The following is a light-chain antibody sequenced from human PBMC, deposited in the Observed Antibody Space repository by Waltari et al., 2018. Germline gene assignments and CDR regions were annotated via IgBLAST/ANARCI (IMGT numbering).Light chain of an antibody. CDR2: SNN. CDR1: SKNVGPEG. V-gene: IGLV10-54*04. J-gene: IGLJ3*02. CDR3: SAWDTSLSAWV. Sequence: QAGLTQPPSLSTAPRQTATLTCAGNSKNVGPEGVARLQHPQGHPPRLLSFSNNDRPSGISERFSASRSRNTASLTITGLQPEDEADYYCSAWDTSLSAWVFGGGTKLTVL.